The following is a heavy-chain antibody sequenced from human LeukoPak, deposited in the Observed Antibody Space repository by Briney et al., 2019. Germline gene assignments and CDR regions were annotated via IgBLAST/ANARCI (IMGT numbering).Heavy chain of an antibody. CDR2: IKQDGPEI. CDR3: ARDKVVGATFFDY. CDR1: GFTFSSHW. V-gene: IGHV3-7*01. Sequence: GGSLRLSCAASGFTFSSHWMSWVRQAPGKGPEWVANIKQDGPEIYYVDSVKGRFTISRDNAKNSLYLQMNSLRDEDTAVYYCARDKVVGATFFDYWGQGTLVTVSS. J-gene: IGHJ4*02. D-gene: IGHD1-26*01.